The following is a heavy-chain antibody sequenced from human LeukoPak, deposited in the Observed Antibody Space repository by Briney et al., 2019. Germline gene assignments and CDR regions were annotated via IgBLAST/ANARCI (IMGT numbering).Heavy chain of an antibody. J-gene: IGHJ4*02. CDR3: ARGPYGSGSYY. D-gene: IGHD3-10*01. CDR1: GGSISSGDYY. CDR2: IYYSGAT. Sequence: PSETLSLTCTVSGGSISSGDYYWSWIRQPPGKGLEWIGYIYYSGATYYNPSLKSRVTISVDTSKNQFSLKLTSVTAADTAVYYCARGPYGSGSYYWGQGTLVTVSS. V-gene: IGHV4-30-4*01.